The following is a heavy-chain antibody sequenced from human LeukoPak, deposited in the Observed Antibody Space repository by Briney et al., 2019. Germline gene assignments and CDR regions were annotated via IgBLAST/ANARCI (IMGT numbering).Heavy chain of an antibody. J-gene: IGHJ3*02. CDR2: IYYSGST. Sequence: SETLSLTCTVSGGSISSYYWSWIRQPPGKGLEWIGYIYYSGSTNYNPSLKSRVTISVDTPKNQFSLKLSSVTAADTAVYYCARYPFMVRGVLDAFDIWGQGTMVTVSS. V-gene: IGHV4-59*01. CDR1: GGSISSYY. D-gene: IGHD3-10*01. CDR3: ARYPFMVRGVLDAFDI.